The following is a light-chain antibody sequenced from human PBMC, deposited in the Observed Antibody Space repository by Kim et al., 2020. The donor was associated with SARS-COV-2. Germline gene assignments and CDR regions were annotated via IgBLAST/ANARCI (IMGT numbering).Light chain of an antibody. CDR3: QTWGTGPV. CDR1: SGHTSFA. Sequence: GASVKLTCTLTSGHTSFAIAWHQQQPEKGPRYFMKLNTDGSHSKGDGIPDRFSGSSSGAERYLTISSLQSEDEADYYCQTWGTGPVFGGGTQLTVL. CDR2: LNTDGSH. J-gene: IGLJ2*01. V-gene: IGLV4-69*01.